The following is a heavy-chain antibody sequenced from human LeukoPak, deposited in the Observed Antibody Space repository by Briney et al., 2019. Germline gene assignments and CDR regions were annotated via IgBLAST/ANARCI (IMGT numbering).Heavy chain of an antibody. D-gene: IGHD3-16*02. CDR2: ISGSTSYI. J-gene: IGHJ4*02. V-gene: IGHV3-21*01. Sequence: GGALRLSCVASAFTFRTYSMHWVRQAPGKGLEWVSSISGSTSYIYYADSVRGRFTISRDNAKNSLYLQMNSLRAEDTAVYYCARGSDFVWGSYRPYFDYWGQGTLVTVSS. CDR3: ARGSDFVWGSYRPYFDY. CDR1: AFTFRTYS.